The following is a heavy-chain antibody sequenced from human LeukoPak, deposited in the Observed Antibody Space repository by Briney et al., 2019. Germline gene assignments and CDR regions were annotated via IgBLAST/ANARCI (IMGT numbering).Heavy chain of an antibody. CDR3: ARLYDFWSGYYRDH. J-gene: IGHJ4*02. Sequence: GGSLRLSCAASGFTFSSYWMSWVRQAPGKGLEWVANIKQDGSEEYYVDSVKGRFTISRDNAKSSLYLQMNSLRAEDTAVYYCARLYDFWSGYYRDHWGQGTLVTVSS. CDR1: GFTFSSYW. V-gene: IGHV3-7*01. D-gene: IGHD3-3*01. CDR2: IKQDGSEE.